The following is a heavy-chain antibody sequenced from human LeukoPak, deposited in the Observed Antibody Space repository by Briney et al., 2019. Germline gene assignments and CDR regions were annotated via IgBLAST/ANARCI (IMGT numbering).Heavy chain of an antibody. CDR3: AREGPQGQRDAFDI. V-gene: IGHV3-48*04. J-gene: IGHJ3*02. CDR2: ISSTSSVI. D-gene: IGHD2-2*01. CDR1: GSTFSSHT. Sequence: TGGSLRLSCAASGSTFSSHTMNWVRQAPGKGLEWISYISSTSSVIYYADSVKGRFTISRDNAKNSLYLQMSSLRAEDTAVYYCAREGPQGQRDAFDIWGQGTMVTISS.